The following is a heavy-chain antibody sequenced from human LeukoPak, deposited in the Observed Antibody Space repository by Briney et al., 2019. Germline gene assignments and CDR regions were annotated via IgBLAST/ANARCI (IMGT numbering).Heavy chain of an antibody. CDR1: GFTFSSYA. CDR3: ASGGEFGALDY. CDR2: ISYDGSNK. D-gene: IGHD3-10*01. J-gene: IGHJ4*02. Sequence: PGGSLRLSCAASGFTFSSYAMHWVRQAPGKGLEWVAAISYDGSNKYYADSVKGRFTISRDNSKNTLYLQMNSLRAEDTAVYYCASGGEFGALDYWGQGTLVTASS. V-gene: IGHV3-30-3*01.